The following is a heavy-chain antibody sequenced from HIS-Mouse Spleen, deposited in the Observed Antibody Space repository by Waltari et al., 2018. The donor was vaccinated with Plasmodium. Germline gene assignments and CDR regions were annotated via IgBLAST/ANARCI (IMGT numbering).Heavy chain of an antibody. CDR3: ASSWYWYFDL. V-gene: IGHV3-7*01. CDR2: IKQDGSEK. Sequence: EVQLVASGGGLVQPGGALRLSCAASVFTFGCYWMNWVRQAPGKGLEWVANIKQDGSEKYYVDSVKGRFTISRDNAKNSLYLQRNSLRAEDTAVYYCASSWYWYFDLWGRGTLVTVSS. D-gene: IGHD6-13*01. CDR1: VFTFGCYW. J-gene: IGHJ2*01.